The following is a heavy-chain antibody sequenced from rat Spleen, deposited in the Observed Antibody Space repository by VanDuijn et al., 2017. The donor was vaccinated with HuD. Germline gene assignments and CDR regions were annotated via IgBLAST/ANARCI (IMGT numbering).Heavy chain of an antibody. CDR1: GFTFNDYY. Sequence: EVQLVESDGGLVQPGRSLKLSCAASGFTFNDYYMAWVRQAPTKGLEWVATINYDGSSTNYRDSVKGRFTISRDNAKSTLYLQMDSLKSEDTATYYSARSVFDYWGQGVMVTVSS. CDR2: INYDGSST. V-gene: IGHV5-7*01. CDR3: ARSVFDY. J-gene: IGHJ2*01.